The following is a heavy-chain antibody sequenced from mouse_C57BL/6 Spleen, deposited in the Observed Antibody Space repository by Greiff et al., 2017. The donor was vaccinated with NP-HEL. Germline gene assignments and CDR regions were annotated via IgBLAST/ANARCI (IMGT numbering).Heavy chain of an antibody. CDR1: GFTFSDYG. D-gene: IGHD2-2*01. Sequence: EVQLVESGGGLVQPGGSLKLSCAASGFTFSDYGMAWVRQAPRKGPEWVAFISNLAYSIYYADTVTGRFTISRENAKNTLYLEMSSLRSEDTAMYYCARRGGMVKDYAMDDWGKGTSVTVSS. J-gene: IGHJ4*01. CDR3: ARRGGMVKDYAMDD. CDR2: ISNLAYSI. V-gene: IGHV5-15*01.